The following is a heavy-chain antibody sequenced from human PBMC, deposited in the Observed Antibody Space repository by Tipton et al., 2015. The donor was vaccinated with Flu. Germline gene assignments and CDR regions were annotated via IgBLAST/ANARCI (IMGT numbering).Heavy chain of an antibody. D-gene: IGHD3-10*01. J-gene: IGHJ4*02. CDR1: GYSITSAYY. CDR3: ARSTYYYGSGSSDS. Sequence: GLVKPSETLSLSCDVSGYSITSAYYWGWVRQPPGQGLEWIGSIYHSGTTYYNPSLKSRVTISVDTSKDQFSLRLSSVTAADTAVYHCARSTYYYGSGSSDSWGQGTLVTVSS. V-gene: IGHV4-38-2*01. CDR2: IYHSGTT.